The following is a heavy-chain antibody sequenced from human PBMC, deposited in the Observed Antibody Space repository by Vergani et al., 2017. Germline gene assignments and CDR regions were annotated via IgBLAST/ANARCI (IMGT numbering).Heavy chain of an antibody. D-gene: IGHD3-22*01. CDR3: ARDYHISGSFDY. CDR2: IIPILGIA. CDR1: GGTFSSYT. Sequence: QVQLVQSGAEVKKPGSSVKVSCKASGGTFSSYTISWVRQAPGQGLEWMGRIIPILGIANYAQKFQGRVTITADKSTSTAYMELSSLRSEDTAVYYCARDYHISGSFDYWGQGTLVTVSS. V-gene: IGHV1-69*08. J-gene: IGHJ4*02.